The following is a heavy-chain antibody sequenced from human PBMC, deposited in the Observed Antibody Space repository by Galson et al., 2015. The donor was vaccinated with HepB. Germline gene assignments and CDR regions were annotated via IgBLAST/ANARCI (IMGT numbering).Heavy chain of an antibody. CDR3: AGPGISAAGLAGPH. J-gene: IGHJ4*02. Sequence: SVKVSCKASGYVFNGYFLHWVRQAPGQGLEWMGWISLRNGDTHYARKFQGKVAMTRDTSINTVHMELSRLTSDDTAVYYCAGPGISAAGLAGPHWGQGTRVTVSS. V-gene: IGHV1-2*02. CDR1: GYVFNGYF. CDR2: ISLRNGDT. D-gene: IGHD6-13*01.